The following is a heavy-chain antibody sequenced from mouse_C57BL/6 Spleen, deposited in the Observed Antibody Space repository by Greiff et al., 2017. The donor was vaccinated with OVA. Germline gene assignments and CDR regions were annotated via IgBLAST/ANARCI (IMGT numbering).Heavy chain of an antibody. CDR3: ARGDYDFWYFGV. J-gene: IGHJ1*03. Sequence: QVQLQQPGAELVKPGASVKMSCKASGYTFTSYWITWVKQRPGQGLEWIGDIYPGSGSTNYNEKFKSKATLTVDTSSSTAYMQLSSLTSEDSAVYYCARGDYDFWYFGVWGTGTTVTVAS. CDR1: GYTFTSYW. CDR2: IYPGSGST. V-gene: IGHV1-55*01. D-gene: IGHD2-4*01.